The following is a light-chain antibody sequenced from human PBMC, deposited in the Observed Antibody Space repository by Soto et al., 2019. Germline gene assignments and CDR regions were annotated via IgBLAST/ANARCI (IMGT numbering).Light chain of an antibody. Sequence: EIVLTQSPGTLSLSPGERATLSCRASQSVSSNYLAWYQQKPGQTPRLLIYGASSRATGIPDRFSGSGSGTDFTITISRLEPEDFAVYYCQQYGSSPYTFGQGTQLEIK. J-gene: IGKJ2*01. CDR1: QSVSSNY. CDR3: QQYGSSPYT. CDR2: GAS. V-gene: IGKV3-20*01.